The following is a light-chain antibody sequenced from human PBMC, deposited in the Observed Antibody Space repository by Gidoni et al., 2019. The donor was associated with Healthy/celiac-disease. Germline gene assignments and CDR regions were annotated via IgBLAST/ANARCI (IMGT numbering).Light chain of an antibody. CDR1: KLGDKY. V-gene: IGLV3-1*01. CDR3: QAWDSSTAV. J-gene: IGLJ2*01. Sequence: SYELTQPPSVFVSPGQTASITCSGDKLGDKYACWYQQKPGQSPVLVSYQDSKRPSGIPERFSGSNSGNTATLTISGTQAMDEADYYCQAWDSSTAVFGGGTKLTVL. CDR2: QDS.